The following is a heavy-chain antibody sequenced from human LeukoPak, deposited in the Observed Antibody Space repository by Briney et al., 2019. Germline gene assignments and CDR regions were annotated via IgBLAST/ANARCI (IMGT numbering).Heavy chain of an antibody. J-gene: IGHJ4*02. V-gene: IGHV4-59*08. CDR1: GGSFSGYY. CDR3: VRGYSGYPYYLDY. CDR2: ISYSGST. Sequence: PSETLSLTCAVYGGSFSGYYWSWIRQPPGKGLEWIGYISYSGSTSSHPSLKSRVTISLDTSKNQFSLKLTSVTAADTAVYYCVRGYSGYPYYLDYWGQGTLVTVSS. D-gene: IGHD5-12*01.